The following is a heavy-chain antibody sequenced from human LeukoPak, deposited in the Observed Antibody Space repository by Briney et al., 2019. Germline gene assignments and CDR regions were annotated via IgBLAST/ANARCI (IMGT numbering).Heavy chain of an antibody. CDR3: ARVNLRGSNYNWFDP. V-gene: IGHV1-69*08. J-gene: IGHJ5*02. CDR1: GGTFLSHT. CDR2: ITPVINTA. Sequence: PGASVKVSCKTSGGTFLSHTFSWVRQAPGQGLEWMGKITPVINTANYAQTFQGRVSIYADKSTTTVSMDLSGLRPDDTAVYYCARVNLRGSNYNWFDPWGQGTLVTVAS. D-gene: IGHD1-26*01.